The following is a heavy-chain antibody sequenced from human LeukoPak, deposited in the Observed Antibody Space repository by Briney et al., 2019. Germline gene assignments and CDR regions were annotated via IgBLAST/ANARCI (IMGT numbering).Heavy chain of an antibody. CDR2: ISSSGSTI. J-gene: IGHJ4*02. Sequence: GGSLRLSCAASGFLFNNYEMNWVRQAPGRGLEWVSYISSSGSTIFYADSVKGRFIISRDNAKNSLFLQMNSLRAEDTAVYYCARDQVYCTGGYCYFDSWGQGTLVTASS. D-gene: IGHD2-8*02. CDR1: GFLFNNYE. V-gene: IGHV3-48*03. CDR3: ARDQVYCTGGYCYFDS.